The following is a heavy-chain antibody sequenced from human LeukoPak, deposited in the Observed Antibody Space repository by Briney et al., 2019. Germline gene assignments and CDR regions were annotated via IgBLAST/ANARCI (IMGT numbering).Heavy chain of an antibody. CDR1: GFTLSRYW. V-gene: IGHV3-7*01. CDR3: ARDDSGYSYYGMDV. Sequence: PGGSLRLSCAASGFTLSRYWMSWVRQAPGKGLEWVANIKKDGSEKYYVDSVKGRFTISRDNAKNTLYLQMNSLRAEDTAVYYCARDDSGYSYYGMDVWGQGTTVTVSS. J-gene: IGHJ6*02. D-gene: IGHD2-21*02. CDR2: IKKDGSEK.